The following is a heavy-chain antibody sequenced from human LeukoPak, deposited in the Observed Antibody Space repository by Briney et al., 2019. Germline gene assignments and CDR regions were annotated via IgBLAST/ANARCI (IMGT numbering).Heavy chain of an antibody. CDR1: GFTFSSYS. J-gene: IGHJ4*02. CDR2: ISSSSSYI. Sequence: PGGSLRLSCAASGFTFSSYSMNWVRQAPGKGLEWVSSISSSSSYIYYADSVKGRFTISRDNAKNSLYLQMNSLRAEDTAVYYCARASQGDYPNFDYWAQGTLVTVSS. CDR3: ARASQGDYPNFDY. V-gene: IGHV3-21*01. D-gene: IGHD4-17*01.